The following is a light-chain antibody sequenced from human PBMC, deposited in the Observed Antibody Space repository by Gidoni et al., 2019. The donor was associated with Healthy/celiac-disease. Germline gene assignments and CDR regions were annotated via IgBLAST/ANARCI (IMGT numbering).Light chain of an antibody. CDR3: QQSYSTPPT. V-gene: IGKV1-39*01. J-gene: IGKJ2*01. CDR1: QSISSY. CDR2: AAS. Sequence: DIHMTQSPSSLSASVGDRVTIPCRASQSISSYLNWYQQKPGKAPKLLIYAASSLQSGVPSRFSGSGSGTEFTLTISSLQPEDFATYYCQQSYSTPPTFGQGTKLEIK.